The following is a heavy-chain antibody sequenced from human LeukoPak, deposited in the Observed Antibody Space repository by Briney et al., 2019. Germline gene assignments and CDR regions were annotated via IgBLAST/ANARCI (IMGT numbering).Heavy chain of an antibody. CDR2: ISGSGGST. J-gene: IGHJ3*02. Sequence: PGGSLRLSCAASGFTFSSYAMSWVRQAPGKGLEWVSAISGSGGSTYYADSVKGRFTISRDNSNNTLYLQMNSLRAEDTAVYYCAKDWLVHLDAFDIWGQGTMVTVSS. V-gene: IGHV3-23*01. CDR1: GFTFSSYA. D-gene: IGHD6-19*01. CDR3: AKDWLVHLDAFDI.